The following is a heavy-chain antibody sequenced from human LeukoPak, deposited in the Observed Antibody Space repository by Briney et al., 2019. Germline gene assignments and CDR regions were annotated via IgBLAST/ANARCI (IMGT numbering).Heavy chain of an antibody. V-gene: IGHV5-51*01. Sequence: GVSLKISCKGSGYSFTSYWIGWVRQMPGKGLEWMGIIYPGDSDTRYSPSFQGQVTISADKSISTAYLQWSSLKASDTAMYYCARRPSSGSYYNAYYFDYWGQGTLVTVSS. D-gene: IGHD3-10*01. CDR3: ARRPSSGSYYNAYYFDY. J-gene: IGHJ4*02. CDR1: GYSFTSYW. CDR2: IYPGDSDT.